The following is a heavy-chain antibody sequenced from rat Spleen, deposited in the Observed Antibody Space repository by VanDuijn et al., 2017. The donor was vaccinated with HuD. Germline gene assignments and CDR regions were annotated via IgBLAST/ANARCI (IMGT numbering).Heavy chain of an antibody. D-gene: IGHD1-12*02. CDR2: IDPSGGNT. CDR3: ATDTFYDGTYYPGGFDY. J-gene: IGHJ2*01. V-gene: IGHV5-19*01. CDR1: GFTFSDYG. Sequence: VQLVESGGGLVQPENSLKLSCGASGFTFSDYGKHWIRQAPTKGLEWVASIDPSGGNTYYSDFVKGRFTISRDNAKSSLYLQMSTLRSEDTATYYCATDTFYDGTYYPGGFDYWGQGVMVTVSS.